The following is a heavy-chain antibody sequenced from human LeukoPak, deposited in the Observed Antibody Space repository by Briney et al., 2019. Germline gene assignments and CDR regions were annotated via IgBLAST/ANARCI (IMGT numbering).Heavy chain of an antibody. CDR3: ASISFGSGWYLYNWFDP. J-gene: IGHJ5*02. CDR2: IYHSGST. Sequence: SETLSLTCTVSGYSISSGYYWGWIRQPPGKGLEWIGSIYHSGSTYYNPSLKSRVTISVDTSKNQFSLKLSSVTAADTAVYYCASISFGSGWYLYNWFDPWGQGTLVTVSS. D-gene: IGHD6-19*01. V-gene: IGHV4-38-2*02. CDR1: GYSISSGYY.